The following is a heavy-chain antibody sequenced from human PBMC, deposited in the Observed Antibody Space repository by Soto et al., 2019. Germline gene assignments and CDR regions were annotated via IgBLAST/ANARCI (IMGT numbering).Heavy chain of an antibody. CDR1: GFTFSSYS. CDR2: ISSSSSTI. V-gene: IGHV3-48*01. CDR3: ATQTLYDYIWGSYRSEAFDI. Sequence: EVQLVESGGGLVQPGGSLRLSCAASGFTFSSYSMNWVRQAPGKGLEWVSYISSSSSTIYYADSVKGRFTISRDNAKNSLYLQMNSLRAEDTAVYYCATQTLYDYIWGSYRSEAFDIWGQGTMVTVSS. D-gene: IGHD3-16*02. J-gene: IGHJ3*02.